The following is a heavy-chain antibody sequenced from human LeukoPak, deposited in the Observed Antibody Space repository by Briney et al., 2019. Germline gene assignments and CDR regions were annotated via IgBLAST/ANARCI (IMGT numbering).Heavy chain of an antibody. V-gene: IGHV3-74*01. CDR3: ARGFAGNP. CDR1: GFTLSTYW. Sequence: GGSLRLSCAASGFTLSTYWMHWVRQAPGKGLVWVSRINSDGTTTNYADSVKGRFTISRDNAKNALYLQMNSLRAEDTAVYYCARGFAGNPWGQGTLVTVSS. CDR2: INSDGTTT. D-gene: IGHD6-13*01. J-gene: IGHJ5*02.